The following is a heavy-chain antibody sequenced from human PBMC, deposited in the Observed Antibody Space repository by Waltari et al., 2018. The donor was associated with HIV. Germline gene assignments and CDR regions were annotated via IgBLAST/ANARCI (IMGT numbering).Heavy chain of an antibody. D-gene: IGHD3-10*01. Sequence: QVQLQESGPGLVKPSETLYLTCTVSGGSISSYYWSWIRQPPGKGLEWIGYIYYSGSTNYNPSLKSRVTISVDTSKNQFSLKLSSVTAADTAVYYCARGAYYGSGSYYNFYYYYGMDVWGQGTTVTVSS. CDR1: GGSISSYY. V-gene: IGHV4-59*08. CDR3: ARGAYYGSGSYYNFYYYYGMDV. CDR2: IYYSGST. J-gene: IGHJ6*02.